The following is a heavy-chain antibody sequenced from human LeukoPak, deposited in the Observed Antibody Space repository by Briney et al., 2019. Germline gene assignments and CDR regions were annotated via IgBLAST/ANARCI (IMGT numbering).Heavy chain of an antibody. CDR3: ARAPVDTAMVSGVYFDY. CDR1: GGSISSGGYY. V-gene: IGHV4-31*03. Sequence: PSQTLSLTCTVSGGSISSGGYYWSWIRQHPGKGLERIGYIYYSGSTYYNPSLKSRVTISVDTSKNQFSLKLSSVTAADTAVYYCARAPVDTAMVSGVYFDYWGQGTLVTVSS. CDR2: IYYSGST. J-gene: IGHJ4*02. D-gene: IGHD5-18*01.